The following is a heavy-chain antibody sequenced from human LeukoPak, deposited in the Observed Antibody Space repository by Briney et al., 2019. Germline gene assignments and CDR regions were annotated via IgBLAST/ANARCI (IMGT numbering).Heavy chain of an antibody. CDR3: ARDSITYYYDSSGYSY. Sequence: SETLSLTCAVYGGSFSGYYWSWIRQPPGKGLEWIGEINHSGSTNYNPSLKSRVTISVDTSKNQFSLKLSSVTAEDTAVYYCARDSITYYYDSSGYSYWGQGTLVTVSS. D-gene: IGHD3-22*01. CDR1: GGSFSGYY. J-gene: IGHJ4*02. CDR2: INHSGST. V-gene: IGHV4-34*01.